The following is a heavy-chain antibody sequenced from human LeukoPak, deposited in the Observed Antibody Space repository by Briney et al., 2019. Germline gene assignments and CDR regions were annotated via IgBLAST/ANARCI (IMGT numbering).Heavy chain of an antibody. Sequence: GGSLRLSCAASGFTFSSYSMNWVRQAPGKGLEWVSFISSSSSTIYYADSVKGRFTISRDNAKNSLFLQMNSLRAEDTAVYYCARDGYNSAEYFHYWGQGTLVTVSS. J-gene: IGHJ1*01. CDR1: GFTFSSYS. CDR2: ISSSSSTI. CDR3: ARDGYNSAEYFHY. V-gene: IGHV3-48*01. D-gene: IGHD5-24*01.